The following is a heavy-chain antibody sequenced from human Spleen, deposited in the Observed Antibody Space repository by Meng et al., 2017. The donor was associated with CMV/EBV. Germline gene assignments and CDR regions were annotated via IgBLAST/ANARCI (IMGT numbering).Heavy chain of an antibody. CDR3: ARARSGTFDY. D-gene: IGHD1-26*01. J-gene: IGHJ4*02. V-gene: IGHV6-1*01. Sequence: AISGDSVSSNSAAWNWIRQSPSRGLECLGRTYYRSKWYNEYALSVKSRITINPDTSKNQFSLQLNSVTPDDTAVYYCARARSGTFDYWGQGTLVTVSS. CDR1: GDSVSSNSAA. CDR2: TYYRSKWYN.